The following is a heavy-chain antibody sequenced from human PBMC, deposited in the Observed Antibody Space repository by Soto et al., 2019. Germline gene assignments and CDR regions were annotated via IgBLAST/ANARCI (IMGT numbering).Heavy chain of an antibody. J-gene: IGHJ6*02. V-gene: IGHV6-1*01. CDR1: GDSVSSNSAA. D-gene: IGHD6-19*01. Sequence: SQTLSLTCAISGDSVSSNSAAWNWIRQSPSRGLEWLGRTYYRSKWYNDCAVSVKSRITINPDTSKNQFSLQLNSVTPEDTAVYYCARDRVAVATPYYYYYYGMDAWGQGTTVTVSS. CDR2: TYYRSKWYN. CDR3: ARDRVAVATPYYYYYYGMDA.